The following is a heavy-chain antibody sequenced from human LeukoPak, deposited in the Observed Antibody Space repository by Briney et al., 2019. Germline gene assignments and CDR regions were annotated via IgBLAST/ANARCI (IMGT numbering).Heavy chain of an antibody. V-gene: IGHV1-2*06. Sequence: ASVKVSCKASGYTLTDYYMHWVRQAPGQGLEWMGRINPNSGGTNYAQKFQGRVTMTRDTSISTVYMELSRLRSEDTAVYYCARGGIVVVVAATGWFDPWGQGTLVTVSS. D-gene: IGHD2-15*01. CDR1: GYTLTDYY. J-gene: IGHJ5*02. CDR2: INPNSGGT. CDR3: ARGGIVVVVAATGWFDP.